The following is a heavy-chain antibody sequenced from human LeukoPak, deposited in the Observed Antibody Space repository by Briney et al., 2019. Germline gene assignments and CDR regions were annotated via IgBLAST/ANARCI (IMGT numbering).Heavy chain of an antibody. CDR1: GFTFSSYS. J-gene: IGHJ6*03. CDR2: ISSSSSYI. Sequence: GGSLRLSCAASGFTFSSYSMNWVRQAPGKGLEWVSSISSSSSYIYYADSVKGRFTISRDNAKNSLYLQMNSLRAEDTAVYYCARDPGYCSGGSCSYYYYYYMDVWGKGTTVTVSS. D-gene: IGHD2-15*01. V-gene: IGHV3-21*01. CDR3: ARDPGYCSGGSCSYYYYYYMDV.